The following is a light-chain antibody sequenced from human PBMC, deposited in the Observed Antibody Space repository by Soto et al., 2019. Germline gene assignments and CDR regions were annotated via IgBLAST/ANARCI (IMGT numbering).Light chain of an antibody. CDR3: QLYCNWLCT. CDR1: QSVSSN. J-gene: IGKJ5*01. Sequence: EIVMTQSPATLSVSPGERATLSCRASQSVSSNLAWYQQKPGQAPRLLIYGASTRATGIPARFSGSGSGTEFKLTICSLQCEDFAVFYCQLYCNWLCTLGPGTLLEI. V-gene: IGKV3-15*01. CDR2: GAS.